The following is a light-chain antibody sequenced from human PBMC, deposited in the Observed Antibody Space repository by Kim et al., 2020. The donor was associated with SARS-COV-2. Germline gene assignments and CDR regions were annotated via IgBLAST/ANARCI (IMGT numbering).Light chain of an antibody. CDR2: DAS. CDR1: QIVSSY. CDR3: QQRINWPPLT. V-gene: IGKV3-11*01. Sequence: SPWERATLSCMASQIVSSYLAWYQQKPGQAPRLLIYDASNRATGIPARFSGSGSGTDFTLTISSLEPEDFAVYYCQQRINWPPLTFGGGTKVDIK. J-gene: IGKJ4*01.